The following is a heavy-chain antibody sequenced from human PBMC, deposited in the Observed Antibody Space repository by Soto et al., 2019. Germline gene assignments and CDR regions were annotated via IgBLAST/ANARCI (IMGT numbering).Heavy chain of an antibody. CDR1: GFTFSSYA. J-gene: IGHJ6*03. V-gene: IGHV3-23*01. CDR3: AKAGYCSSTSCYFSLAGGVYYYYYMDV. D-gene: IGHD2-2*01. Sequence: GGSLRLSCAASGFTFSSYAMSWVRQAPGKGLEWVSAISGSGGSTYYADSVKGRFTISRDNSKNTLYLQMNSLRAEDTAVYYCAKAGYCSSTSCYFSLAGGVYYYYYMDVWGKGTTVTVSS. CDR2: ISGSGGST.